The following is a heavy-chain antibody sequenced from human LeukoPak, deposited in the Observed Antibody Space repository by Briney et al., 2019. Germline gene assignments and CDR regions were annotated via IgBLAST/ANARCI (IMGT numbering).Heavy chain of an antibody. V-gene: IGHV1-2*06. CDR1: GYTFTGYY. CDR2: TNPNSGGT. Sequence: ASVKVSCKASGYTFTGYYMHWVRQAPGQGLEWMGRTNPNSGGTNYAQKFQGRVTMTRDTSISTAYMELSRLRSDDTAVYYCVRDGEGVAISVNYWFDPWGQGTLVTVSS. CDR3: VRDGEGVAISVNYWFDP. D-gene: IGHD3-10*01. J-gene: IGHJ5*02.